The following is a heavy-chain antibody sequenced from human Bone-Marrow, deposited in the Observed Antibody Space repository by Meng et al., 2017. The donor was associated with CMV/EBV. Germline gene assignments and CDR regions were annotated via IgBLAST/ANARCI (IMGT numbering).Heavy chain of an antibody. D-gene: IGHD2-21*01. CDR1: GYSFTSYW. CDR3: ARIRRPRIEVGDWGY. Sequence: GGSLRLSCKGSGYSFTSYWIGWVRQMPGKGLEWMGIIYPGDSDTRYSPSFQGQVTISADKSISTAYLQWSSLKASDTAMYYCARIRRPRIEVGDWGYWGQGTRVTVSS. CDR2: IYPGDSDT. J-gene: IGHJ4*02. V-gene: IGHV5-51*01.